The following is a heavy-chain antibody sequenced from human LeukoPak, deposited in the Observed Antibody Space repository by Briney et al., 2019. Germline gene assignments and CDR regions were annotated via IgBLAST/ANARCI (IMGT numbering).Heavy chain of an antibody. J-gene: IGHJ4*02. D-gene: IGHD6-13*01. Sequence: GTSLRLSCAVSGFTISSHGMHWVRQAPGKGPEWVAMIAYHGNTEYYGDSVKGRFTISRDNSKNTLYLQMDSLRAEDTAVYYCARAAAGMRLFDYWGQGTLVTVSS. V-gene: IGHV3-30*03. CDR1: GFTISSHG. CDR3: ARAAAGMRLFDY. CDR2: IAYHGNTE.